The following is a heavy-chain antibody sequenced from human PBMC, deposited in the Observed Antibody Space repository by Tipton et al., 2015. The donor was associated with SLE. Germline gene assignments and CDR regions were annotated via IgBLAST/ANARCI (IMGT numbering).Heavy chain of an antibody. CDR3: ARDFKGIVADYFDY. V-gene: IGHV4-59*01. D-gene: IGHD1-26*01. CDR2: IYYSGST. CDR1: GGSINTYY. Sequence: TLSLTCTVSGGSINTYYWSWIRQPPGKGLEWIGYIYYSGSTNYNPSLKSRVTISVDTSKNQFSLKLSSVTAADTAVYYCARDFKGIVADYFDYWGQGTLATVSS. J-gene: IGHJ4*02.